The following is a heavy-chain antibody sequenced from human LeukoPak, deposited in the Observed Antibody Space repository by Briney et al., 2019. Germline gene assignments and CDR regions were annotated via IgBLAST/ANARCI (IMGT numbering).Heavy chain of an antibody. V-gene: IGHV3-74*01. Sequence: GGSLRLSCAASGFTFSSYWMHWVRQAPGKGLVWVSRINSDGSSTSYADSVKGRFTISRDNAKNTLYLQMNSLRAEDTAVYYCARDSDVHCSGGRCTNFDYWGQGTLVTVSS. CDR2: INSDGSST. D-gene: IGHD2-15*01. CDR3: ARDSDVHCSGGRCTNFDY. J-gene: IGHJ4*02. CDR1: GFTFSSYW.